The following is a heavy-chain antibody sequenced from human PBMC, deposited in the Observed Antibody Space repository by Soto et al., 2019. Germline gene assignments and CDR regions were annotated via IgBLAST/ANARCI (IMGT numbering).Heavy chain of an antibody. J-gene: IGHJ4*02. CDR1: GISLSTSGVG. V-gene: IGHV2-5*01. Sequence: EAGPTLVHPTQTLTLTCPFSGISLSTSGVGVCWIRRPPGKALEWLALIYWNDDKRYSQSLKIRLTITKDTSKNHVVLTMTNMDTVETATHYCAHSDQSSSLYCPFDXWGQGTLVTVSX. CDR2: IYWNDDK. D-gene: IGHD6-13*01. CDR3: AHSDQSSSLYCPFDX.